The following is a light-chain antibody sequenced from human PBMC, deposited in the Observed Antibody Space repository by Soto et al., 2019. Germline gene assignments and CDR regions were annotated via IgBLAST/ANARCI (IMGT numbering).Light chain of an antibody. CDR1: QSISGE. CDR2: GVS. Sequence: EIVMTQSPATLSVSPGERATLSCRASQSISGELAWYQQRPGQPPRLLIYGVSTRATGVPDRFSVSGSGSDFTLTISGLQSEDFAVYYCQQGHDWPLTFGQGTRLDI. CDR3: QQGHDWPLT. V-gene: IGKV3-15*01. J-gene: IGKJ2*01.